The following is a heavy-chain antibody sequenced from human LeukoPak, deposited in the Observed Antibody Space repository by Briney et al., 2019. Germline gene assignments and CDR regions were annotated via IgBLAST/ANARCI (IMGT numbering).Heavy chain of an antibody. CDR2: ISSSSSVI. CDR1: GFTFSSYN. V-gene: IGHV3-48*01. J-gene: IGHJ4*02. D-gene: IGHD5-18*01. CDR3: ARGTWIQLWLIDY. Sequence: GGSLRLSCAASGFTFSSYNMNWVRQAPGKGPEWVSYISSSSSVIYYADSVKGRFTISRDNAKNSLYLQMNSLRAEDTAVYYCARGTWIQLWLIDYWGQGTLVTVSS.